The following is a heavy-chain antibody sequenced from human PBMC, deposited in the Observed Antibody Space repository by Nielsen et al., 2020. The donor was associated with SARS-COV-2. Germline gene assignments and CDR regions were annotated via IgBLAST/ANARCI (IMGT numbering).Heavy chain of an antibody. D-gene: IGHD6-25*01. CDR1: GLTFSSYS. CDR3: AREGGGIAAAAVLDYYYYYMDV. V-gene: IGHV3-21*01. CDR2: ISSSSSYI. J-gene: IGHJ6*03. Sequence: GGSLRLSCAASGLTFSSYSMNWVRQAPGKGLEWVSSISSSSSYIYYADSVKGRFTISRDNAKNSLYLQMNSLRAEDTAVYYCAREGGGIAAAAVLDYYYYYMDVWGKGTTVTVSS.